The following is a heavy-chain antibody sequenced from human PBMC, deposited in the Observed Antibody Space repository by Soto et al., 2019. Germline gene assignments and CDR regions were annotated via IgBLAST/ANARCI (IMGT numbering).Heavy chain of an antibody. J-gene: IGHJ6*01. CDR2: ISFDGSNK. CDR1: GFTFSIYG. D-gene: IGHD3-3*01. V-gene: IGHV3-30*18. Sequence: WGSLILACAASGFTFSIYGMHWVRQAPGKGLDLVAVISFDGSNKYYADSVKGRFTISIDNSKNTLYLQMNSLRAEDTSVYYCAKSEYYDFWSGRHYHYGMDVWGQGTPVTVSS. CDR3: AKSEYYDFWSGRHYHYGMDV.